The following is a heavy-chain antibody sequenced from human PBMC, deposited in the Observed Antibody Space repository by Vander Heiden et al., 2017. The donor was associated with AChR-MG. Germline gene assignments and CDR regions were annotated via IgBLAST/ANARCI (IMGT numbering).Heavy chain of an antibody. Sequence: QVQLQESGPGLVKPSATLSLTCAVSGNSISSGSYWGWIRQPPGKGLEWIASISPSGSTYHNPSLKSRVTISVDTSKNQFSLKLSSVTAADTAMYYCARDGYGAVGRVNWFDPWGQGTLVTVSS. J-gene: IGHJ5*02. CDR2: ISPSGST. D-gene: IGHD5-18*01. CDR1: GNSISSGSY. CDR3: ARDGYGAVGRVNWFDP. V-gene: IGHV4-38-2*02.